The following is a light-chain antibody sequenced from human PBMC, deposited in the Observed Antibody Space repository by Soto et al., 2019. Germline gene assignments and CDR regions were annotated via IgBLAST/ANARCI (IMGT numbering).Light chain of an antibody. CDR2: NVS. J-gene: IGLJ1*01. CDR3: TSSTPGALYV. CDR1: SSDVGAYTL. V-gene: IGLV2-14*01. Sequence: QSARTKPASLSGSPGQSITISCTGTSSDVGAYTLVSWYQHYPGQVPKLLIYNVSHRPSGISNRFSGSKSGNTASLTISGLQAEDEADYFCTSSTPGALYVFGTGTKV.